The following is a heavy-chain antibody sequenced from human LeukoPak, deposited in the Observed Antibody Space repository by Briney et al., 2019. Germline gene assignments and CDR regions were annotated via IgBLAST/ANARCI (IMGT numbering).Heavy chain of an antibody. Sequence: ASVKVSCKVSGYTLTELSMHWVRQAPGKGLEWMGGFDPEDGETIYAQKFQGRVTMTEDTSTDTAYMELSSLRSEDTAVYYCATKPVWSGYSLPTDYWGQGTLVTVSS. CDR2: FDPEDGET. CDR1: GYTLTELS. D-gene: IGHD3-3*01. V-gene: IGHV1-24*01. CDR3: ATKPVWSGYSLPTDY. J-gene: IGHJ4*02.